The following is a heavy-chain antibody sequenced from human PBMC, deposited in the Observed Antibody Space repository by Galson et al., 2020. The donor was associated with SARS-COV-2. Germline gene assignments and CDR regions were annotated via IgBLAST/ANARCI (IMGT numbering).Heavy chain of an antibody. J-gene: IGHJ6*02. CDR1: GFTFSSYA. D-gene: IGHD3-22*01. Sequence: GGSLRLSCAASGFTFSSYAMHWVRQAPGKGLEWVAVISYDGSNKYYADSVKGRFTISRDNSKNTLYLQMNSLRAEDTAVYYCARQYYYDSSGYGYYYGMDVWGQGTTVTVSS. CDR2: ISYDGSNK. V-gene: IGHV3-30*04. CDR3: ARQYYYDSSGYGYYYGMDV.